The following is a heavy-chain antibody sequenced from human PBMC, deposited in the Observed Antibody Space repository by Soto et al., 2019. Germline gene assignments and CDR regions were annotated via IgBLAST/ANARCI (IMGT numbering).Heavy chain of an antibody. CDR1: GFTFSSYG. Sequence: QVQLVESGGGVVQPGRSLRLSCAASGFTFSSYGMHWVRQAPGKGLEWVAVIWYDGSNKYYADSVKGRFTISRDNAKNTLYLQMLSLRAEDTAVYYWARVSSSPADLTDWGQGTLVTVS. J-gene: IGHJ4*02. CDR3: ARVSSSPADLTD. D-gene: IGHD6-13*01. CDR2: IWYDGSNK. V-gene: IGHV3-33*01.